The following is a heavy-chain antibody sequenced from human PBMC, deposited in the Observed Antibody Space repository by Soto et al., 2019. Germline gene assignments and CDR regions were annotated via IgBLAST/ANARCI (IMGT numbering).Heavy chain of an antibody. V-gene: IGHV4-59*08. CDR1: GGSISSYY. Sequence: QVQLQESGPGLVKPSETLSLTCTVSGGSISSYYWSWIRQPPGKGLEWIGYIYYSGSTNYSPSLKSRVTISVDTSKNQFSLKLSSVTVADTAVYYCARYSGSSLGYYGMDVWGQGTTVTVSS. CDR2: IYYSGST. J-gene: IGHJ6*02. CDR3: ARYSGSSLGYYGMDV. D-gene: IGHD3-10*01.